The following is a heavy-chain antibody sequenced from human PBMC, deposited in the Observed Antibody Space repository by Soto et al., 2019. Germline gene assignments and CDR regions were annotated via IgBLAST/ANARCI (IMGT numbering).Heavy chain of an antibody. CDR1: GGSISDGYY. D-gene: IGHD3-22*01. V-gene: IGHV4-31*02. CDR3: ARRDRSGYSYWLDT. Sequence: TLSLTCTASGGSISDGYYWSWIRQHPGKGLEWIGSISYSGSTSYNPSLKSRLTISVDRSKSQFSLNLSSVTAADTAVYYCARRDRSGYSYWLDTWGQGTQVTVSS. J-gene: IGHJ5*02. CDR2: ISYSGST.